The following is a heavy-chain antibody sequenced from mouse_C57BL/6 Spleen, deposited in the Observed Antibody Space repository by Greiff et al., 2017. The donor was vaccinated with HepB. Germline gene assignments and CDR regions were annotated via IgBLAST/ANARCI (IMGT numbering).Heavy chain of an antibody. CDR3: ARDGNYVLYYAMYY. D-gene: IGHD2-1*01. V-gene: IGHV1-76*01. Sequence: VQLQQSGAELVRPGASVKLSCKASGYTFTDYYINWVKQRPGQGLEWIARIYPGSGNTYYNEKFKGKATLTAEKSSSTAYMQLSSLTSEDSAVYFCARDGNYVLYYAMYYWGQGTSVTVSS. J-gene: IGHJ4*01. CDR1: GYTFTDYY. CDR2: IYPGSGNT.